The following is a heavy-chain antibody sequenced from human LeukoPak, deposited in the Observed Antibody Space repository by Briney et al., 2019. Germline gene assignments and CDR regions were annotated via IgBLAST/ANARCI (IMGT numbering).Heavy chain of an antibody. CDR3: ARDRYGVFDL. V-gene: IGHV4-30-2*01. J-gene: IGHJ2*01. D-gene: IGHD4-17*01. Sequence: SQTLSLTCAVSGGSISSGGYSWSWIRQPPGKGLEWIGYIYHSGSTYYNPSLKSRVTISVDRSKNQFSLKLSSVTAADTAVYYCARDRYGVFDLGGRGTLVTVSS. CDR2: IYHSGST. CDR1: GGSISSGGYS.